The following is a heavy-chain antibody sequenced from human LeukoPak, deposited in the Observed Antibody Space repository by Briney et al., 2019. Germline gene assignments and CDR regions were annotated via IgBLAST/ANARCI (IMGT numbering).Heavy chain of an antibody. D-gene: IGHD4-17*01. CDR1: GGAATSDD. J-gene: IGHJ5*02. CDR2: VEPKSRNR. V-gene: IGHV1-8*03. CDR3: ARGGNVDDYGDQRPYDWFDP. Sequence: GASVHEAYKACGGAATSDDDNGGSQTNSNGNLGEGRVEPKSRNRGYAQKFQGRVTITRNTSISTAYMELSSLRSEDTAVYYCARGGNVDDYGDQRPYDWFDPWGQGTLVTVSS.